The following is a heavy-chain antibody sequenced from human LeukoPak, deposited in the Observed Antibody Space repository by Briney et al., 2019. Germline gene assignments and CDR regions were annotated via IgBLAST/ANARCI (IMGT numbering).Heavy chain of an antibody. CDR3: ARESVAPDY. D-gene: IGHD4-23*01. V-gene: IGHV4-31*03. CDR1: GGSISSGGYY. CDR2: INHSGST. Sequence: PSQTLSLTCTVSGGSISSGGYYWSWIRQHPGKGLEWIGEINHSGSTNYNPSLKSRVTISVDTSKNQFSLKLSSVTAADTAVYYCARESVAPDYWGQGTLVTVSS. J-gene: IGHJ4*02.